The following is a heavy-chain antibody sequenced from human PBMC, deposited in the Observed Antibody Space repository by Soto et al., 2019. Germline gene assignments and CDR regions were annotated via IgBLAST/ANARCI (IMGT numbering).Heavy chain of an antibody. CDR3: ARGQVVAAQH. CDR2: IYYGGST. Sequence: PSETLSLTCTVSGGSISPYYWSWIRQPPGKGLEWVGYIYYGGSTSYNPSLKSRVTISLETSKSQFSLRLSSVTAADTAVYYCARGQVVAAQHWGQGTLVTVSS. D-gene: IGHD2-15*01. J-gene: IGHJ4*02. CDR1: GGSISPYY. V-gene: IGHV4-59*12.